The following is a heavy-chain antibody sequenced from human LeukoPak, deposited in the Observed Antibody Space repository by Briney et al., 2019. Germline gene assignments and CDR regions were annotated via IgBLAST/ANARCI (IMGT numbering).Heavy chain of an antibody. J-gene: IGHJ3*02. CDR2: ISSSGSSI. CDR1: GFTSSSYA. V-gene: IGHV3-48*03. CDR3: ARQYYYDTSGYDAFDI. Sequence: PGRSLRLSCAASGFTSSSYAMHWVRQTPGKGLEWVSYISSSGSSIYYADSVKGRFTISRDNAKNSLCLQMNSLRAEDTAVYYCARQYYYDTSGYDAFDIWGQGTMVTVSS. D-gene: IGHD3-22*01.